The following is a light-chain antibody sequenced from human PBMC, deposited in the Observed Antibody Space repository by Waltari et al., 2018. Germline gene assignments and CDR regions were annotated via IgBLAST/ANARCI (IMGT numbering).Light chain of an antibody. CDR1: QGIGSW. Sequence: DIQMTQFPSTLSASVGDRVTITCRASQGIGSWLAWYQQKPGEAPKVLIYKASILESGVPSRFSGSGSGTEFTLTISSLQPDDFATYYCQQYQSPPWTFGQGTNVEIK. CDR3: QQYQSPPWT. V-gene: IGKV1-5*03. CDR2: KAS. J-gene: IGKJ1*01.